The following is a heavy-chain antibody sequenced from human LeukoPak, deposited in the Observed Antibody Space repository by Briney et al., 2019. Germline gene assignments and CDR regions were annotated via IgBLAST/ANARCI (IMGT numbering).Heavy chain of an antibody. V-gene: IGHV3-23*01. J-gene: IGHJ4*02. Sequence: GGSLRLSCAASGFMFSNYAMSWVRQAPGKGLEWVSGISGSGGNTYHADSVKGRFTISRDNSKNRLYLQMNSLRAEDAAVYYCARSGYSYGSPLLLDYWGQGTLVTVSS. CDR3: ARSGYSYGSPLLLDY. CDR2: ISGSGGNT. D-gene: IGHD5-18*01. CDR1: GFMFSNYA.